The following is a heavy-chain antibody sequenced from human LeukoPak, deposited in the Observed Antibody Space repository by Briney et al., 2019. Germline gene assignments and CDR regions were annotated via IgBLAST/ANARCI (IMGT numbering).Heavy chain of an antibody. CDR2: IIPIFGTA. Sequence: SVKVSCKASGGTFSSYAISWVRQAPGQGLEWMGGIIPIFGTANYAQKFQGRVTITTDESTSTAYMELSGLRSEDTAVYYCASPTYYYDSSGVRDGDAFDIWGQGTMVTVSS. V-gene: IGHV1-69*05. J-gene: IGHJ3*02. CDR3: ASPTYYYDSSGVRDGDAFDI. D-gene: IGHD3-22*01. CDR1: GGTFSSYA.